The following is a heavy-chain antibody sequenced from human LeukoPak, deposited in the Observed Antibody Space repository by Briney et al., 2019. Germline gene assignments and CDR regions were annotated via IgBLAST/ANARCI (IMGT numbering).Heavy chain of an antibody. D-gene: IGHD1-26*01. J-gene: IGHJ4*02. CDR3: ASGPWELDY. Sequence: PSETLSLTCTVSSGSIKTYDWAWIRQSPGKGLEWIGYIDDSGSTYHNPSLKSRVTISVDTSKEEISLKVNAVTAADTAVYYCASGPWELDYWGQGTLVTVSS. CDR1: SGSIKTYD. V-gene: IGHV4-59*08. CDR2: IDDSGST.